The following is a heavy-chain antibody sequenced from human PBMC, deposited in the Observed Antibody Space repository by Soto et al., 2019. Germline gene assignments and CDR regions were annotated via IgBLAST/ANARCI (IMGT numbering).Heavy chain of an antibody. D-gene: IGHD6-13*01. CDR3: ARVKADSSSWYNYYGMDV. V-gene: IGHV1-69*12. CDR2: IIPIFGTA. J-gene: IGHJ6*02. Sequence: QVQLVQSGAEVKKPGSSVKVSCKASGGTFSSYAISWVRQAPGQGLEWMGGIIPIFGTAHYAQKFQGRVTIPEDESTSTAYMELSSLRSEDTAVYYWARVKADSSSWYNYYGMDVWGQGTTVTVSS. CDR1: GGTFSSYA.